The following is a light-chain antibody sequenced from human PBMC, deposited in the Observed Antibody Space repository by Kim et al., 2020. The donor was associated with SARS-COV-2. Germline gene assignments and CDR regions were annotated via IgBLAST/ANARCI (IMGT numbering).Light chain of an antibody. J-gene: IGKJ4*01. Sequence: ASVGDRVTITCRASQGIGNDLGWYQQKPGKAPKLLIYAASSLQSGVPSRFSGSGSDTDFTLTITSLQPEDFATYYCLQDYNYPVTFGGGTKVDIK. CDR2: AAS. V-gene: IGKV1-6*01. CDR3: LQDYNYPVT. CDR1: QGIGND.